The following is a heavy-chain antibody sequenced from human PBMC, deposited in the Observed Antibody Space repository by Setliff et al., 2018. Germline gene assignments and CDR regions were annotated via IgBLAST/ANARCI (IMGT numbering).Heavy chain of an antibody. D-gene: IGHD3-3*01. J-gene: IGHJ6*02. CDR1: GGSFSGSY. CDR2: INHSGSP. V-gene: IGHV4-34*01. Sequence: SETLSLTCTVYGGSFSGSYCSWIRQSPGKGLEWIGEINHTGSPNWIGEINHSGSPNYNPSLKSRVTMSVDTSTNQFSLKLRSVTAADTAVYYCARLSWNGLRYYGLDVWGQGTTVTVSS. CDR3: ARLSWNGLRYYGLDV.